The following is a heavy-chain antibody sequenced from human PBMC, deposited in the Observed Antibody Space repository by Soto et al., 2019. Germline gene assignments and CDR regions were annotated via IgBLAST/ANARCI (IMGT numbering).Heavy chain of an antibody. D-gene: IGHD3-10*01. CDR2: INVYNGNT. V-gene: IGHV1-18*01. CDR1: GYTFTSYG. CDR3: ARDTSRGEYDD. J-gene: IGHJ4*02. Sequence: QVQLVQSGAEVKKPGASVKVSCKASGYTFTSYGISWGRQTPGQGLEWMGWINVYNGNTNYAQKLQGRVTMTTDTSTSTAYLDLRSLRSDDTAVYFCARDTSRGEYDDWGQGTLVTVSS.